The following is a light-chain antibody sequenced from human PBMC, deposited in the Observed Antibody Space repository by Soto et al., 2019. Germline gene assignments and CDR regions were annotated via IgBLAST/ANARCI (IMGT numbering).Light chain of an antibody. V-gene: IGLV1-40*01. J-gene: IGLJ1*01. CDR1: GSNIGAPYD. CDR2: GST. CDR3: QSYDSSLSGYV. Sequence: QSVLTQPPSLSGAPGQRVTISCTGSGSNIGAPYDVHWYQHLPGTAPKLLIYGSTNRPSGVPGGFSGSKSGTSASLAITGLQAEDEADYYCQSYDSSLSGYVFGAGTKLTVL.